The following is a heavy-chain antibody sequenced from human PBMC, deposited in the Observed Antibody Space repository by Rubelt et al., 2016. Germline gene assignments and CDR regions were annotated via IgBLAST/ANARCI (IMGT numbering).Heavy chain of an antibody. D-gene: IGHD6-6*01. V-gene: IGHV4-59*01. CDR3: ARGAHFGEYSSSFELPAYYYGMDV. J-gene: IGHJ6*02. CDR2: VYYIGTT. CDR1: GGSINNYF. Sequence: QVRLQESGPRLVKPSETLSLTCTVSGGSINNYFWNWIRQPPGKGLEWIGYVYYIGTTMYNPSLKSRVTISVDTSQNQFSLKLSSVTAAETSGYYCARGAHFGEYSSSFELPAYYYGMDVWGQGTTVTVSS.